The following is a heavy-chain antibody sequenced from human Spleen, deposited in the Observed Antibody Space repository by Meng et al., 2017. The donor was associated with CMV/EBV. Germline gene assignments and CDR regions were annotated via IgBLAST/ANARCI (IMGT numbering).Heavy chain of an antibody. CDR1: GYTFTGYN. CDR3: ARENDYFDH. CDR2: INPDSGGT. J-gene: IGHJ4*02. V-gene: IGHV1-2*02. Sequence: ASVKVSCKASGYTFTGYNMHWVRQAPGQGFEWMGWINPDSGGTNYAQKFQGRVTLTRDTSISTGFMEMSRLTSDDTAVYYCARENDYFDHWGQGTLVTVSS.